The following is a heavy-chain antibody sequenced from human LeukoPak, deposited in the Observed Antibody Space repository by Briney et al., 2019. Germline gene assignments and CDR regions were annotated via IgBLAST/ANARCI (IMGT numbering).Heavy chain of an antibody. V-gene: IGHV3-11*01. J-gene: IGHJ4*02. CDR1: GFTFGDFY. D-gene: IGHD3-10*01. CDR2: ISSTGSSI. Sequence: GGSLRLSCAASGFTFGDFYMTWIRQAPGKGPEWVSFISSTGSSIYYADSAKGRFTISRDNDENSLFLHMTSLRVEDTAVYYCARQPMIRGVNVFDSWGQGTLAIVSS. CDR3: ARQPMIRGVNVFDS.